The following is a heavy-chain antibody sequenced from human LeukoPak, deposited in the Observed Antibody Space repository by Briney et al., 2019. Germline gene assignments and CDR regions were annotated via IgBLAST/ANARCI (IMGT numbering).Heavy chain of an antibody. V-gene: IGHV4-34*01. CDR3: ARLLLSGGLDS. D-gene: IGHD3-3*01. J-gene: IGHJ4*02. CDR2: GNHSGIT. Sequence: SETLSLTCAVSGGSFSGHYYWVWIRQSRGRGLEWIGEGNHSGITNYNPSLKSRVFISVDTSKNQFSLKFTSVTAADTAVYYCARLLLSGGLDSWGQGTLVTVHS. CDR1: GGSFSGHYY.